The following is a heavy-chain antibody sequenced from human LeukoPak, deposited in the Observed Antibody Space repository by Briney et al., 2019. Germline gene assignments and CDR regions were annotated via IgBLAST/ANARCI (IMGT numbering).Heavy chain of an antibody. Sequence: PGGSLRLSCAASGFTFSDYYMSGIRQAPGEGLEWVSCISSSSNYTDYADSVKGRFTISRDNAKNSLYLQMNSLRAEDTAVYYCARGLRYFDPPPDYWGQGTLVTVSS. CDR3: ARGLRYFDPPPDY. CDR2: ISSSSNYT. CDR1: GFTFSDYY. J-gene: IGHJ4*02. V-gene: IGHV3-11*06. D-gene: IGHD3-9*01.